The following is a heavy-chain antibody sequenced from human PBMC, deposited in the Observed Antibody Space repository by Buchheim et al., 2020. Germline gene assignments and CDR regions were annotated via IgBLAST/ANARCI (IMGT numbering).Heavy chain of an antibody. Sequence: QIQLVESGGDWVNPGGSLRLSCAASGFTFSAYSMSWIRQAPGKGLEWVSYISTRSSSTNYADSVKGRFIISRDHANNSLYLQMNSLKAEDTAVYFCAREVKGAARYFDYWGQGTL. V-gene: IGHV3-11*05. J-gene: IGHJ4*02. CDR1: GFTFSAYS. CDR3: AREVKGAARYFDY. CDR2: ISTRSSST. D-gene: IGHD6-6*01.